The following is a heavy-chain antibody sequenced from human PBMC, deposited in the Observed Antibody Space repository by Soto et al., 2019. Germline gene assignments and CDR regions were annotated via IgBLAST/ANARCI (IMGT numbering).Heavy chain of an antibody. CDR3: ASTKDETLYFDY. Sequence: SETLSLTCSVSGDSISISSYYWGWVRQPPGKGLEWIGSIHYSGSTHYNPSLQSRVTISGDASKKQFSLKLGSVTAADTAMYYCASTKDETLYFDYWGQGNLVTAPQ. V-gene: IGHV4-39*01. CDR2: IHYSGST. CDR1: GDSISISSYY. D-gene: IGHD2-15*01. J-gene: IGHJ4*02.